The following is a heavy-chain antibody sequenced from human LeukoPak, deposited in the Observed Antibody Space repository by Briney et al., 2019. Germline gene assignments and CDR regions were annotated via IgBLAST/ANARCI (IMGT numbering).Heavy chain of an antibody. J-gene: IGHJ1*01. Sequence: TSETLSLTCTVSGGSISSGDYYWSWIRQPPGKGLEWIGYIYYSGSTYYNPSLKSRVTISVDTSKNQFSLKLSSVTPEDTAVYYCARGPSYFQHWGQGTLVTVSS. CDR2: IYYSGST. CDR1: GGSISSGDYY. V-gene: IGHV4-30-4*01. CDR3: ARGPSYFQH.